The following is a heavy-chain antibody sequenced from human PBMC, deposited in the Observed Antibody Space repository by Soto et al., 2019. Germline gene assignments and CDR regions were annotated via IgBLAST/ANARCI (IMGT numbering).Heavy chain of an antibody. CDR1: GFTFSSYW. J-gene: IGHJ4*02. Sequence: GGYLRLSCAASGFTFSSYWMNWVRQAPGKGLEWVANINQDGNEDNLLDSVKGRFTISRDNAKNSLFLQMNSLRVDDTAVYYCARTGDGHHDFPDYWGQGALLTVSS. V-gene: IGHV3-7*01. CDR3: ARTGDGHHDFPDY. CDR2: INQDGNED. D-gene: IGHD1-1*01.